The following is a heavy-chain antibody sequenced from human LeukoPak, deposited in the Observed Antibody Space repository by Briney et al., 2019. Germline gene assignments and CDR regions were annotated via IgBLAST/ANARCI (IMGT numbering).Heavy chain of an antibody. D-gene: IGHD3-10*01. Sequence: GGSLRLSCAASGFTVSSNYMSWVRQAPGKGLGWVSVIYSGGSTYYADSVKGRFTISRDNSKNTLYLQMNSLRAEDTAVYYCARLWFGELFPRYWGQGTLVTVSS. CDR1: GFTVSSNY. CDR2: IYSGGST. J-gene: IGHJ4*02. V-gene: IGHV3-66*02. CDR3: ARLWFGELFPRY.